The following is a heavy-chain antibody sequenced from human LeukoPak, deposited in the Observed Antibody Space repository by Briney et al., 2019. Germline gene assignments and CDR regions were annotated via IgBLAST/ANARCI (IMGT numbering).Heavy chain of an antibody. D-gene: IGHD6-13*01. Sequence: SVKVSCKASGGTFSSYAISWVRQAPGQGLEWMGGIIPIFGTANYAQKFQGRVTISTDESTSTAYMELSSLRSEDTAVYYCARNPTAAGKAYYYYYMDVWGKGTTVTVSS. CDR1: GGTFSSYA. V-gene: IGHV1-69*05. J-gene: IGHJ6*03. CDR2: IIPIFGTA. CDR3: ARNPTAAGKAYYYYYMDV.